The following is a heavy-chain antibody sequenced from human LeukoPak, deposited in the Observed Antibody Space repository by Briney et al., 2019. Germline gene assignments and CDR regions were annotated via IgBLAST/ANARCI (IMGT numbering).Heavy chain of an antibody. CDR3: ARRRGYGPYVC. J-gene: IGHJ4*02. D-gene: IGHD5-18*01. Sequence: SETLSLTCTVSGGSISSYYWSWVRQPPGKGLEWIGEIYHSGSTNYNPSLKSRVTISVDTSKNQFSLKLSSVTAADTAVYYCARRRGYGPYVCWGQGTLVTVSS. V-gene: IGHV4-34*01. CDR1: GGSISSYY. CDR2: IYHSGST.